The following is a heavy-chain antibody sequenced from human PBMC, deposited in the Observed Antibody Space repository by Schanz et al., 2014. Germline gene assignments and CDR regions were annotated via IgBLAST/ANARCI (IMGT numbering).Heavy chain of an antibody. D-gene: IGHD6-25*01. CDR3: AKVRYSSGWRGDYFDE. J-gene: IGHJ4*02. CDR2: ISASGGDT. V-gene: IGHV3-23*01. CDR1: GFTFSTSA. Sequence: EVQLLESGGGLVQPGGSLRLSCAASGFTFSTSAMSWVRQVPGKGLEWLSVISASGGDTYYADSVKGRFTISRDNSKNTLYLQMNSLRAEDTAVYYCAKVRYSSGWRGDYFDEWGQGTLVTVAS.